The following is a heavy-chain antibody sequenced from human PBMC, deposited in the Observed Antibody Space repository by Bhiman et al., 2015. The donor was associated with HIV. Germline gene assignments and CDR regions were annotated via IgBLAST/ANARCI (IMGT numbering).Heavy chain of an antibody. CDR3: AREGVSGYDLTYIDY. Sequence: VQLVESGGGLVQPGGSLRLSCAASGFAFSNYAIHWVRQAPGKGLEWVAVISFDGSNKYYADSVRGRFTISRDNSKNTLYLQMNSLRAEDTAVYYCAREGVSGYDLTYIDYWGQGTLVTVSS. CDR1: GFAFSNYA. V-gene: IGHV3-30-3*01. J-gene: IGHJ4*02. CDR2: ISFDGSNK. D-gene: IGHD5-12*01.